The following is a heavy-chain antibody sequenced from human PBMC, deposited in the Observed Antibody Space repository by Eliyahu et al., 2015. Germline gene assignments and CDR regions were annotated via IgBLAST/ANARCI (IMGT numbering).Heavy chain of an antibody. Sequence: QVQLQQSGPGLVKPSQTLXXTCAXXGXXVXSNNAAXNWIRQSPSRGLEWLGRTYHRSKWYSDYAPSVKGRITINPDTSRNQFSLQLNSVTPEDTAVYYCAKGPGVLAFWGQGTLVTVSS. V-gene: IGHV6-1*01. J-gene: IGHJ4*02. CDR3: AKGPGVLAF. CDR1: GXXVXSNNAA. D-gene: IGHD7-27*01. CDR2: TYHRSKWYS.